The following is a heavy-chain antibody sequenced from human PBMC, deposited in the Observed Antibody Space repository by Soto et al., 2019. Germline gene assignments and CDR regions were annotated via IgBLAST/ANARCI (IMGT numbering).Heavy chain of an antibody. V-gene: IGHV4-34*01. J-gene: IGHJ5*02. Sequence: SDTLSLTCAVYGGSFSGYYWSWIRQPPGKGLEWIGEINHSGSTNYNPSLKSRVTISVDTSKNQFSLKLSSVTAADTAVYYCARNSGYDYGHNWFDPWGQGTLVTVSS. CDR3: ARNSGYDYGHNWFDP. CDR1: GGSFSGYY. D-gene: IGHD5-12*01. CDR2: INHSGST.